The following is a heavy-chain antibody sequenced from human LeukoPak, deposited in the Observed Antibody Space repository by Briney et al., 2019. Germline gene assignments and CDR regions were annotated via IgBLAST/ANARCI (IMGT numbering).Heavy chain of an antibody. CDR2: FDPEDGET. CDR3: ATQRGTIFGVVSYGMDV. J-gene: IGHJ6*02. CDR1: GYTLTELS. Sequence: ASVKVSCKVSGYTLTELSMHWVRQAPGKGLEWMGGFDPEDGETIYAQKFQGRVTMTEDTSTDTAYMELSSLRSEDTAVYYCATQRGTIFGVVSYGMDVWGRGTTVTVSS. D-gene: IGHD3-3*01. V-gene: IGHV1-24*01.